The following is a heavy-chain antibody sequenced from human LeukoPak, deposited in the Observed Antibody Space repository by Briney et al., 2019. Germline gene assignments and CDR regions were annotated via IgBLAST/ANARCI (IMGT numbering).Heavy chain of an antibody. V-gene: IGHV4-39*07. CDR2: IYHSGST. CDR1: GGSISSSSYY. J-gene: IGHJ5*02. D-gene: IGHD5-18*01. CDR3: AREVDTAMVPYNWFDP. Sequence: PSETLSLTCTVSGGSISSSSYYWGWIRQPPGKGLEWIGSIYHSGSTYYNPSLKSRVTISVDTSKNQFSLKLSSVTAADTAVYYCAREVDTAMVPYNWFDPWGQGTLVTVSS.